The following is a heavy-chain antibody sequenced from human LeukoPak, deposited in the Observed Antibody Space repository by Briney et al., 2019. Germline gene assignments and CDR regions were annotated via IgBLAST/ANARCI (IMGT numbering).Heavy chain of an antibody. CDR1: GFTFSSYW. CDR3: ARVGTXKPDYYDSSGYYGNYYMDV. J-gene: IGHJ6*03. CDR2: IKQDGSEK. V-gene: IGHV3-7*01. Sequence: PGGSLRLSCAASGFTFSSYWMSWVRQAPGKGLEWVANIKQDGSEKYYVDSVKGRFTISRDKAKNPLHLQMNSLRAEDTAVYYCARVGTXKPDYYDSSGYYGNYYMDVWGKGTTVTV. D-gene: IGHD3-22*01.